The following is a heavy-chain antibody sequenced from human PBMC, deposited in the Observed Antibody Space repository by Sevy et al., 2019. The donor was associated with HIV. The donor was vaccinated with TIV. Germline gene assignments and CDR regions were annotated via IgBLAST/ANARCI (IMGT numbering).Heavy chain of an antibody. CDR2: IYNNGNT. CDR1: GGYISSYY. D-gene: IGHD3-22*01. J-gene: IGHJ4*02. CDR3: ARVSYYYDSGGRPLYSFDY. V-gene: IGHV4-59*13. Sequence: SETLSLICTVSGGYISSYYWSWIRQPPGKGLEWVGYIYNNGNTKYNPTLKSRVTISVDTSKNQFSLKLTSVTEADTAVYYCARVSYYYDSGGRPLYSFDYWGQGTLVTVSS.